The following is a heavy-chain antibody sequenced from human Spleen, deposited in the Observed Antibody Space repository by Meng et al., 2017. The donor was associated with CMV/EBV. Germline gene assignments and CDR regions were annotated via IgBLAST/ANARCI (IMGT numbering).Heavy chain of an antibody. V-gene: IGHV1-69*10. D-gene: IGHD2-2*01. CDR2: IIPILGIA. J-gene: IGHJ6*02. CDR1: GGTFSSYA. Sequence: SVQVSCKASGGTFSSYAISWVRQAPGQGLEWMGGIIPILGIANYAQKFQGRVTITADKSTSTAYMELSSLRSEDTAVYYCARTVGYCSSTSCYHSPIYYYYGMDVWGQGTTVTVSS. CDR3: ARTVGYCSSTSCYHSPIYYYYGMDV.